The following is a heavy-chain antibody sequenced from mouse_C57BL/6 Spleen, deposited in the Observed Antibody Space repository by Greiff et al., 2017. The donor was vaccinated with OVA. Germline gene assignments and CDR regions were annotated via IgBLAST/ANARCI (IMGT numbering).Heavy chain of an antibody. CDR2: ISSGSSTI. D-gene: IGHD2-1*01. J-gene: IGHJ2*01. CDR3: AREVYYGNPYYFDY. V-gene: IGHV5-17*01. Sequence: EVKVVESGGGLVKPGGSLKLSCAASGFTFSDYGMHWVRQAPEKGLEWVAYISSGSSTIYYADTVKGRFTISRDNAKNTLFLQMTSLRSEDTAMYYCAREVYYGNPYYFDYWGQGTTLTVSS. CDR1: GFTFSDYG.